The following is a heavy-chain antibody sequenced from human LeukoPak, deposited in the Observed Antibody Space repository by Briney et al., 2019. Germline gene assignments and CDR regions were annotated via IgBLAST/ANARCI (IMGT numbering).Heavy chain of an antibody. Sequence: SETLSLTCTVSGGSISSYYWSWIRQPPGKGLEYIGYIYFSGSTNYNPSLKSRVTISVDTSKNQFSLKLSSVTAADTAVYYCARERYSGWGFDPWGQGTLVTVSS. CDR2: IYFSGST. CDR3: ARERYSGWGFDP. V-gene: IGHV4-59*01. CDR1: GGSISSYY. D-gene: IGHD1-26*01. J-gene: IGHJ5*02.